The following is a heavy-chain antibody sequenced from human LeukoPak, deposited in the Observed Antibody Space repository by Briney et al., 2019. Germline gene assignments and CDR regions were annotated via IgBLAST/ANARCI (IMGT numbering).Heavy chain of an antibody. J-gene: IGHJ6*03. CDR2: FDPEDGET. CDR3: ASSIAARDQNWGYYYYMDV. D-gene: IGHD6-6*01. V-gene: IGHV1-24*01. CDR1: GYTLTELS. Sequence: PSVKVSCKVSGYTLTELSMHWVRQAPGKGLEWMGGFDPEDGETIYAQKFQGRVTMTEDTSTDTAYMELSSLRSEDTAVYYCASSIAARDQNWGYYYYMDVWGKGTTVTVSS.